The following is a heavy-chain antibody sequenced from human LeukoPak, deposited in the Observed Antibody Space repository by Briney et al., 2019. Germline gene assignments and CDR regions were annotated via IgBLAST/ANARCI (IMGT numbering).Heavy chain of an antibody. CDR1: GYTFTGYY. CDR3: AVLTGITGTPFDY. CDR2: INPNSGGT. J-gene: IGHJ4*02. Sequence: AASVKVSCKASGYTFTGYYMHWVRQAPGQGLEWMGWINPNSGGTNYAQKFQGRVTMTRDTSISTAYMELRSLRSDDTAVYYCAVLTGITGTPFDYWGQGTLVTVSS. D-gene: IGHD1-20*01. V-gene: IGHV1-2*02.